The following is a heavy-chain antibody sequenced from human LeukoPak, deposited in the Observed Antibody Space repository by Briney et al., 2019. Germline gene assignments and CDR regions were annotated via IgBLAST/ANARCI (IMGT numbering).Heavy chain of an antibody. Sequence: GGSLRLSCAASGFTFSSYSMNWVRQAPGKGLEWVSSINSSSSYIYYADSVKGRFTISRDNSKNTLYLQMNSLRVEDTAVYYCAKDRGIVGATLNYWGQGTLVTVSS. D-gene: IGHD1-26*01. CDR1: GFTFSSYS. V-gene: IGHV3-21*01. CDR3: AKDRGIVGATLNY. J-gene: IGHJ4*02. CDR2: INSSSSYI.